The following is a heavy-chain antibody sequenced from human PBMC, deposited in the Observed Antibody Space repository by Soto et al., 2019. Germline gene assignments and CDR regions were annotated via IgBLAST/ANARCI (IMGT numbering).Heavy chain of an antibody. D-gene: IGHD3-9*01. V-gene: IGHV4-59*01. Sequence: SETLSLPCTVSGGSISSYYWSWIRQPPGKGLEWIGYIYYSGRTNYIPSLKSRVTISVDTSKNQFSLKLSSVTAADTAVYYCAREAPTYYDILTGYYIGVFDIWGQGTMITVSS. CDR3: AREAPTYYDILTGYYIGVFDI. J-gene: IGHJ3*02. CDR2: IYYSGRT. CDR1: GGSISSYY.